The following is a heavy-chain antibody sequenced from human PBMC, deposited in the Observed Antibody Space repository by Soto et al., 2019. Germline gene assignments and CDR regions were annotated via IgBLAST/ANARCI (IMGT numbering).Heavy chain of an antibody. Sequence: ASVKVSCKASGGTFSSYAISWVRQAPGQGLEWMGGIIPIFGTANYAQKFQGRVTITADESTSTAYMELSSLRSEDTAVYYCARDFIRGRGYCSGGSCYRHYYYFDYWGQGTLVTVSS. CDR2: IIPIFGTA. J-gene: IGHJ4*02. D-gene: IGHD2-15*01. CDR1: GGTFSSYA. V-gene: IGHV1-69*13. CDR3: ARDFIRGRGYCSGGSCYRHYYYFDY.